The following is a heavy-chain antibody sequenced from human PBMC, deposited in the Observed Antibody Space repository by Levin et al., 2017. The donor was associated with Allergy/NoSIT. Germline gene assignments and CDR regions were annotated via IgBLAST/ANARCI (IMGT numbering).Heavy chain of an antibody. CDR2: INHSGST. Sequence: SETLSLTCAVYGGSFSGYYWSWIRQPPGKGLEWIGEINHSGSTNYNPSLKSRVTISVDTSKNQFSLKLSSVTAADTAVYYCARGYPVAGSDYWGQGTLVTVSS. CDR3: ARGYPVAGSDY. D-gene: IGHD6-19*01. CDR1: GGSFSGYY. V-gene: IGHV4-34*01. J-gene: IGHJ4*02.